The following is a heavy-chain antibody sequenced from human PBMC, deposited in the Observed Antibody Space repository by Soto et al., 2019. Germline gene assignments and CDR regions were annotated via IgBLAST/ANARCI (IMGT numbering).Heavy chain of an antibody. J-gene: IGHJ6*02. CDR2: INPSGGTT. CDR1: GYTFTTYY. Sequence: QVQLVQSGAEVKKPGASVKVSCKASGYTFTTYYMHWVRQAPGQGLEWMGIINPSGGTTGFVQKLQGRVTMTRDTSTSTVYMELSSLRSEDTAVYYCARDVLGGYYGMDVWGQGTTVTVSS. V-gene: IGHV1-46*01. D-gene: IGHD3-16*01. CDR3: ARDVLGGYYGMDV.